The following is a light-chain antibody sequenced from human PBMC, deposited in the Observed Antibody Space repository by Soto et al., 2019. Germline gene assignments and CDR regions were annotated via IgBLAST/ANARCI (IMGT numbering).Light chain of an antibody. Sequence: QSALTQPRSVSGSPGQSVTIPCTGTSSDVGGYNYVSWYQQHPGKAPKLMIYDVSKRPSGVPDRFSGSKSGNTASLTISGLQAEDEADYYCCSYAGSSLFGGGTKFTVL. CDR1: SSDVGGYNY. CDR3: CSYAGSSL. V-gene: IGLV2-11*01. CDR2: DVS. J-gene: IGLJ2*01.